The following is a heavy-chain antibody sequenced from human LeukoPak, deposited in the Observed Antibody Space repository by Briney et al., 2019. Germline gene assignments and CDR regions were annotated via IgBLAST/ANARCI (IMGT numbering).Heavy chain of an antibody. J-gene: IGHJ5*02. V-gene: IGHV3-21*01. CDR2: ISSSSSYI. CDR1: GFTFSSYS. D-gene: IGHD3-3*01. CDR3: ARGPLYYDFWSGYFDP. Sequence: GGSLRLSCAASGFTFSSYSMNWVRQAPGKGLEWVSSISSSSSYIYYADSVKGRFTISRDNAKNSLYLQMNSLRAEDTAVYYCARGPLYYDFWSGYFDPWGQGTLVTVSS.